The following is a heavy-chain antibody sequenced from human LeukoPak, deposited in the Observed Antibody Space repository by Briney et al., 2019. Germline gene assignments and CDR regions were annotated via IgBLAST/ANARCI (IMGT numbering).Heavy chain of an antibody. CDR3: ARDRLINTAMVSGYYYYGMDV. CDR1: GGTSSSYA. CDR2: IIPILGIA. D-gene: IGHD5-18*01. V-gene: IGHV1-69*04. J-gene: IGHJ6*02. Sequence: ASVKVSCKASGGTSSSYAISWVRPAPGQGLKWLGRIIPILGIANYAQKFQGRVTITADKSTSTAYMELSSLRSEDTAVYYCARDRLINTAMVSGYYYYGMDVWGQGTTVTVSS.